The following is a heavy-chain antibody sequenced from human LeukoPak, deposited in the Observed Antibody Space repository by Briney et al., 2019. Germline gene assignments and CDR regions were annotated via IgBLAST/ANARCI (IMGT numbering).Heavy chain of an antibody. J-gene: IGHJ1*01. V-gene: IGHV1-18*01. CDR2: ISAYNGNT. CDR1: GYTFTSYG. CDR3: ARDQLWKWIDGYNEYFQH. Sequence: GASVKVSCKASGYTFTSYGISWVRQAPGQGLEWMGWISAYNGNTNYAQKLQGRVTMTTDTSTSAAYMELRSLRSDDTAAYYCARDQLWKWIDGYNEYFQHWGQGTLVTVSS. D-gene: IGHD5-24*01.